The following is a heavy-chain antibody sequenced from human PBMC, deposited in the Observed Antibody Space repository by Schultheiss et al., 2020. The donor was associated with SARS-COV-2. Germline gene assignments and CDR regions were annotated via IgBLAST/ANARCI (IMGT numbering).Heavy chain of an antibody. J-gene: IGHJ6*03. V-gene: IGHV3-73*01. CDR1: GFTFSGSA. CDR3: TLRITMVRGVKNDYYYYMDV. CDR2: IRSKANSYAT. Sequence: GGSLRLSCAASGFTFSGSAMHWVRQASGKGLEWVGRIRSKANSYATAYAASVKGRFTISRDDSKNTAYLQMNSLKTEDMAVYYCTLRITMVRGVKNDYYYYMDVWGKGTTVTVSS. D-gene: IGHD3-10*01.